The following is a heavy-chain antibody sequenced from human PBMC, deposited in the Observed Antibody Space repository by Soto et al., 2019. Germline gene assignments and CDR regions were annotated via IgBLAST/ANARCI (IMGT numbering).Heavy chain of an antibody. V-gene: IGHV3-30-3*01. CDR3: ARDRVRSFTDGMDV. D-gene: IGHD3-16*02. Sequence: GGSLRLSCAASGFTFSSYAMHWVRQAPGKGLEWVAVISYDGSNKYYADSVKGRFTISRDNSKNTLYLQMNSLRAEDTAVYYCARDRVRSFTDGMDVWGQGTTVTVSS. J-gene: IGHJ6*02. CDR1: GFTFSSYA. CDR2: ISYDGSNK.